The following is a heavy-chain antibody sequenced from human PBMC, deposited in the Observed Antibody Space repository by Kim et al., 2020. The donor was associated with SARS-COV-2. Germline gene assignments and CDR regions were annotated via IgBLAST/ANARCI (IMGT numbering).Heavy chain of an antibody. CDR2: FYYSGGT. Sequence: SETLSLTCTVSGYSVTSSSYYWGWIRQSPVKGLVYIVSFYYSGGTFYNPSLHSRATISVDTSGNQFSLKETSVTAADTALYYFATLREPLESRQDYF. D-gene: IGHD3-3*01. CDR1: GYSVTSSSYY. CDR3: ATLREPLESRQDYF. J-gene: IGHJ4*01. V-gene: IGHV4-39*01.